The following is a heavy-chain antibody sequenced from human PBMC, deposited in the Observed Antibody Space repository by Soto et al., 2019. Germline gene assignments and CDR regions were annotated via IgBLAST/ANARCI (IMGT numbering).Heavy chain of an antibody. Sequence: SETLSLTCTVSGDSIRSYYWSWIRQPPGKGLEWIGYISYTGSTHYNPSLKSRVTISADTSKNQFSLKLSSVTTADTALYYCAREGVAAPYYYYGMDVWGQGSTVTISS. D-gene: IGHD2-15*01. CDR1: GDSIRSYY. CDR3: AREGVAAPYYYYGMDV. CDR2: ISYTGST. J-gene: IGHJ6*02. V-gene: IGHV4-59*01.